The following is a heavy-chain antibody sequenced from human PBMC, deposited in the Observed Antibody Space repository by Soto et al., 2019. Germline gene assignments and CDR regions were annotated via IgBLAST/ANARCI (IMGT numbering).Heavy chain of an antibody. D-gene: IGHD3-10*01. CDR1: GDTFSFYT. V-gene: IGHV1-69*02. CDR2: INPIVSMS. CDR3: AASYGSGYRAFDY. Sequence: ASVKVSCKASGDTFSFYTINWVRQAPGLGLEWVGRINPIVSMSNYAQKFQGRVTMTADKSTSTAYMELRSLRSDDTAMYFCAASYGSGYRAFDYWGQGALVTVSS. J-gene: IGHJ4*02.